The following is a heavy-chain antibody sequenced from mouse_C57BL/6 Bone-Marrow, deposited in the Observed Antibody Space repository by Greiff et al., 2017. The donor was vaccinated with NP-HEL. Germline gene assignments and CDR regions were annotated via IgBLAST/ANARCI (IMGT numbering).Heavy chain of an antibody. CDR2: FHPYNDDT. D-gene: IGHD1-1*01. J-gene: IGHJ2*01. V-gene: IGHV1-47*01. CDR3: AKACYITTVVEGPYLDY. Sequence: VQLQQSGAELVKPGASVKMSCKASGYTFTTYPIEWMKQNHGKSLEWIGNFHPYNDDTKYNEKFKGKATLSVEKSSSTVYLELSRLTSDDYSVYYCAKACYITTVVEGPYLDYWGQGTTLTVSS. CDR1: GYTFTTYP.